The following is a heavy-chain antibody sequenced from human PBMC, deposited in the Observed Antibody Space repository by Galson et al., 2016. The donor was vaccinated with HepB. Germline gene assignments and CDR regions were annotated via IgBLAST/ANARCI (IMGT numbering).Heavy chain of an antibody. V-gene: IGHV3-43*01. CDR1: GFTFDDYT. D-gene: IGHD2-21*02. CDR2: ITWDGTIT. CDR3: AKAEGVTGPFDI. Sequence: LRLSCAASGFTFDDYTMHWVRQAPGKGLEWVSLITWDGTITSYEDSVKGRFTISRDNSKNSLYLRMNSLRAEDAALYYCAKAEGVTGPFDIWGQGTMVTVSS. J-gene: IGHJ3*02.